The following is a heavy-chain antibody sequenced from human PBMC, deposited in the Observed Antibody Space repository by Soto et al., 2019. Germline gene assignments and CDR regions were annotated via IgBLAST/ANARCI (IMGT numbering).Heavy chain of an antibody. D-gene: IGHD3-10*01. J-gene: IGHJ4*02. Sequence: GGSLRLSCAASGFTFSSYAMSLVRQAQGKGLEWVSAISGSGGSTYYADSVKGRFTISRDNSKNTLYLQMNSLRAEDTAVYYCAKDSHPTTPPAHSDWGQGTLVTVSS. V-gene: IGHV3-23*01. CDR3: AKDSHPTTPPAHSD. CDR1: GFTFSSYA. CDR2: ISGSGGST.